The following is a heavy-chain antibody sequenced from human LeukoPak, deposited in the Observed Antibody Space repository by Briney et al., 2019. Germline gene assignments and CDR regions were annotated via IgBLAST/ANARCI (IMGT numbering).Heavy chain of an antibody. Sequence: GGSLRLSCAASGFTFSNAWMSWVRQAPGKGLEWVGRIKSKTDGGTTDYAAPVKGRFTISRDDSKNTLYLQMNSLRAEDTAVYYCAKVYYDFWSGYYSHFDYWGQGTLVTVSS. CDR3: AKVYYDFWSGYYSHFDY. V-gene: IGHV3-15*01. D-gene: IGHD3-3*01. CDR1: GFTFSNAW. CDR2: IKSKTDGGTT. J-gene: IGHJ4*02.